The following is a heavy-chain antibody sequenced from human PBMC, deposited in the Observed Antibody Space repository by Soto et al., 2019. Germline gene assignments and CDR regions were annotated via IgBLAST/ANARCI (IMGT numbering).Heavy chain of an antibody. Sequence: PSETLSLTYRVCGGAISRSSYYRGSIRQPPGKGLEWIGSIYYSGSTYYNPSLKSRVTISVDTSKNQFSLKLSSVTAADTAVYYCARRLYYDSSGFEGGGMDVWGQGTTVS. CDR2: IYYSGST. V-gene: IGHV4-39*01. CDR3: ARRLYYDSSGFEGGGMDV. CDR1: GGAISRSSYY. D-gene: IGHD3-22*01. J-gene: IGHJ6*02.